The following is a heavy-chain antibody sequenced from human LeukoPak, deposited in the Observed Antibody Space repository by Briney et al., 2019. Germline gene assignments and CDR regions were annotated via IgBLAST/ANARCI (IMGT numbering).Heavy chain of an antibody. CDR2: LNPNSGGT. CDR1: GYTFTGYH. V-gene: IGHV1-2*02. J-gene: IGHJ3*02. Sequence: GASLRVSFKAYGYTFTGYHMHRVRQVSRPALEWIGWLNPNSGGTNYAQKFQGRVTMTRDTSISTAYMELSRLRSDDTAVYYCAREPHYGDDNDAFDIWGQGTMVTVSS. CDR3: AREPHYGDDNDAFDI. D-gene: IGHD4-17*01.